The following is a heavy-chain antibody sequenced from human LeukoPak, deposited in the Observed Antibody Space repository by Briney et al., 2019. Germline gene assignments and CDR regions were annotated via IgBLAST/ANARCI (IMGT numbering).Heavy chain of an antibody. Sequence: GGSLRLSCAGSGFTFSSYDMNWIRQAPGKGLEWVSYISISSSTIYYAESVKGRFTISRDNAKNSLYLQMNSLRAEDTAVYYCAKSAAGHCDYWGQGTLVTVSS. J-gene: IGHJ4*02. CDR1: GFTFSSYD. D-gene: IGHD6-13*01. CDR3: AKSAAGHCDY. V-gene: IGHV3-48*04. CDR2: ISISSSTI.